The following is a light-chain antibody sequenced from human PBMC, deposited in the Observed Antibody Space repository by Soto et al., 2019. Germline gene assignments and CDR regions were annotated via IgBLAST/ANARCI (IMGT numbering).Light chain of an antibody. CDR1: MRDVGAYNL. Sequence: QSVLTQPASVSGSAGQSITISCSGTMRDVGAYNLVSWYQQHPGTAPKLIIYEVRNRPSGISSRFSGSRSGNTASLTISALQNEEEGDYYCSAYKARSTLVFGGGTK. V-gene: IGLV2-14*01. J-gene: IGLJ3*02. CDR3: SAYKARSTLV. CDR2: EVR.